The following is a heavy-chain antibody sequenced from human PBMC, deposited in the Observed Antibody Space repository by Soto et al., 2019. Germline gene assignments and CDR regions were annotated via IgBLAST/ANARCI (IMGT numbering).Heavy chain of an antibody. CDR1: GGSISSYY. Sequence: PSETLSLTCTVSGGSISSYYWSWIRQPPGKGLDWIGYIYYSGSTNYNPSLKSRVTISVDTSKNQFSLKLSSVTAADTAVYYCARVPVENYYDSSGYFPGTDSWGQGTLVTVSS. CDR2: IYYSGST. J-gene: IGHJ4*02. V-gene: IGHV4-59*01. D-gene: IGHD3-22*01. CDR3: ARVPVENYYDSSGYFPGTDS.